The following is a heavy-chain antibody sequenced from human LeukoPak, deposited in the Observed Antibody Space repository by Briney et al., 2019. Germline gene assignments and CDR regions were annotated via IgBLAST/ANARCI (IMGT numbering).Heavy chain of an antibody. CDR1: GFRSRDSA. CDR3: ARAYCSSTRCWGYYYGMDV. CDR2: IWHDGTYK. Sequence: PGGSLRLSCAASGFRSRDSAVHWVRQAPGKGLEWVSVIWHDGTYKYYVDSVKGRFTISRDDSKNTLYLQMNSLRAEDTAVYYCARAYCSSTRCWGYYYGMDVWGEGTTVTVSS. V-gene: IGHV3-33*01. J-gene: IGHJ6*04. D-gene: IGHD2-2*01.